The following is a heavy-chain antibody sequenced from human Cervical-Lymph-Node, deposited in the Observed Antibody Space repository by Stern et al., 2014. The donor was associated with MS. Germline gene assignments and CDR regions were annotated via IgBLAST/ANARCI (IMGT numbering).Heavy chain of an antibody. J-gene: IGHJ5*01. CDR3: ARDNGVSWFDS. CDR2: ISSSSSYM. Sequence: EVHLVESGGGLVKPGGSLRLSCAASRFTFSSYSMHWVRQAPGKGLEWVACISSSSSYMYYADSVKGRFTISRDNAKNSLYLQMNSLRVEDTAVYYCARDNGVSWFDSWGQGTLVTVSS. V-gene: IGHV3-21*01. D-gene: IGHD4-17*01. CDR1: RFTFSSYS.